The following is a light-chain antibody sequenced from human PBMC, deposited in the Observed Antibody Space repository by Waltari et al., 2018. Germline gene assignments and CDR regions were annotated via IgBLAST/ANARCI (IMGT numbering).Light chain of an antibody. Sequence: EIVLTQSPATLSLSPGEGATLSCRASQSVGRFLAWYQQKPGQAPRLLIYDASNRATGIPARFSASGSGTDFTLTLSSLEPEDFAVYYCQQYYYIPYTFGQGTKLEIK. CDR2: DAS. CDR3: QQYYYIPYT. V-gene: IGKV3-11*01. CDR1: QSVGRF. J-gene: IGKJ2*01.